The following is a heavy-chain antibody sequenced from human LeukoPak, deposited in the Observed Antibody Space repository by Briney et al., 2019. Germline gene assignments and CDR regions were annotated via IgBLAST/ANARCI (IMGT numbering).Heavy chain of an antibody. J-gene: IGHJ5*02. Sequence: PGGSLRLSCAASGFTFSSYSMNWVRRAPGKGREWVSSISSSSSYIYYADSVKGRFTISRDNAKNSLYLQMNSLRAEDTALYYCARVVAIPDRWFDPWGQGTLVTVSS. V-gene: IGHV3-21*04. CDR1: GFTFSSYS. CDR2: ISSSSSYI. CDR3: ARVVAIPDRWFDP. D-gene: IGHD5-12*01.